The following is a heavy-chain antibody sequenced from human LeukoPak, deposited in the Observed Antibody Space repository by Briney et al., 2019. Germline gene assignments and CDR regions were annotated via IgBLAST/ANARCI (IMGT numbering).Heavy chain of an antibody. CDR1: GFTFSSYA. Sequence: PGGSLRLSCAASGFTFSSYAMSCVRQAPGKGLEWVSAISGSGGSTYYADSVKGRFTISRDNSKNTLYLQMNSLRAEDTAVYYCAKAANRWLQLDGCFDYWGQGTLVTVSS. D-gene: IGHD5-24*01. CDR2: ISGSGGST. CDR3: AKAANRWLQLDGCFDY. J-gene: IGHJ4*02. V-gene: IGHV3-23*01.